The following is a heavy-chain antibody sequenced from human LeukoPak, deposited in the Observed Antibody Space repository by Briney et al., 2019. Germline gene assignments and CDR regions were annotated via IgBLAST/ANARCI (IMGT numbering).Heavy chain of an antibody. CDR3: ARGPSGYHNT. CDR1: GFTLSSYE. V-gene: IGHV3-48*03. J-gene: IGHJ4*02. CDR2: ISWDGGST. Sequence: GGSLRLSCTVSGFTLSSYEMTWFRQAPGKGLEWVSLISWDGGSTYYADSVKGRFTISRDNAKNSLYLQMNSLRAEDTAVYYCARGPSGYHNTGGQGTLVTVSS. D-gene: IGHD5-12*01.